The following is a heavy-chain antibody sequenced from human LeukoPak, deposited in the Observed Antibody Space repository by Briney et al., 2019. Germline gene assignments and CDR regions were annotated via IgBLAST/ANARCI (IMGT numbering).Heavy chain of an antibody. J-gene: IGHJ4*02. V-gene: IGHV3-21*01. CDR2: ISSSSSYI. CDR3: ARELAIVGATGGGY. Sequence: GGSLRLSCAASGFTFSNAWMNWVRQAPGKGLEWVSSISSSSSYIYYADSVKGRFTISRDNAKNSLYLQMNSLRAEDTAVYYCARELAIVGATGGGYWGQGTLVTVSS. D-gene: IGHD1-26*01. CDR1: GFTFSNAW.